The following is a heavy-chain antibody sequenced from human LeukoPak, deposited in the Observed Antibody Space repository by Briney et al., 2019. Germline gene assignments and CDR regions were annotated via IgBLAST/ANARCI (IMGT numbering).Heavy chain of an antibody. CDR2: INPNSGGT. CDR1: GYTFTGYY. V-gene: IGHV1-2*02. Sequence: AASVKVSCKASGYTFTGYYMHWVRQAPGQGLEWMGWINPNSGGTNYAQKFQGRVTMTRDTSISTAYMELSRLRSDDTAVYYCAKDPAFELELELPYYYGMDVWGQGTTVTVSS. D-gene: IGHD1-7*01. J-gene: IGHJ6*02. CDR3: AKDPAFELELELPYYYGMDV.